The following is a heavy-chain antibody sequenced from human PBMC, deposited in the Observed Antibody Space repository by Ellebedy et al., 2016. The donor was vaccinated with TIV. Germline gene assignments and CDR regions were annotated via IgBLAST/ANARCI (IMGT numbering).Heavy chain of an antibody. CDR1: GFTFDDYA. D-gene: IGHD2-2*01. CDR3: ARVEPFYCSSTSCKNLGSDY. Sequence: SLKISCAASGFTFDDYAMHWVRQAPGRGLEWVSGISWNSGSIGYVDSVKGRFTISRDNAKNSLYLQMNSLRAEDTAVYYCARVEPFYCSSTSCKNLGSDYWGQGTLVTVSS. V-gene: IGHV3-9*01. CDR2: ISWNSGSI. J-gene: IGHJ4*02.